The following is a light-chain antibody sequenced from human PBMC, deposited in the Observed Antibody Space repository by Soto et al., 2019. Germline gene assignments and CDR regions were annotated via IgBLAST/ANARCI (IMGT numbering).Light chain of an antibody. J-gene: IGKJ4*01. Sequence: DIQMTQSPSSVSAFVGDRVTISCRASQGIGSWLAWYQQKPGKAPKLMIYAASALQSGVPSRFRGSGSGTDFALTISSLQPEDFATYYCQQANSFPPTFGGGTKVEIK. CDR3: QQANSFPPT. CDR1: QGIGSW. CDR2: AAS. V-gene: IGKV1-12*01.